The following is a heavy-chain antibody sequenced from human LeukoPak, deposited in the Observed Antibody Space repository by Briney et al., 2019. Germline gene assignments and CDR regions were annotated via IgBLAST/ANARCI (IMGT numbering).Heavy chain of an antibody. Sequence: GRSLRLSCAASGFTFSSYAMHWVRQAPGKGLEWVAVISYDGSNKYYADSVKGRFTISRDNSKNTLYLRMNSLRAEDTAVYYCARGYCSGGSCYGMDVWGQGTTVTVSS. CDR2: ISYDGSNK. CDR3: ARGYCSGGSCYGMDV. J-gene: IGHJ6*02. D-gene: IGHD2-15*01. CDR1: GFTFSSYA. V-gene: IGHV3-30*04.